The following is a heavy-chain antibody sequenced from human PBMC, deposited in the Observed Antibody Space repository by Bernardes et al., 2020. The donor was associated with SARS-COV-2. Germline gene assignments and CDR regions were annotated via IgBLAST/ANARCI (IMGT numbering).Heavy chain of an antibody. CDR2: IIPIFGTA. D-gene: IGHD5-12*01. J-gene: IGHJ6*02. CDR1: GGTFSSYA. V-gene: IGHV1-69*13. CDR3: ARGGGWLQHPDYYGMDV. Sequence: SVKVSCKASGGTFSSYAISWVRQAPGQGLEWMGRIIPIFGTANYAQKPQGRVTITADESTSTAYMELSSLRSEDTAVYYCARGGGWLQHPDYYGMDVWGQGTTVTVSS.